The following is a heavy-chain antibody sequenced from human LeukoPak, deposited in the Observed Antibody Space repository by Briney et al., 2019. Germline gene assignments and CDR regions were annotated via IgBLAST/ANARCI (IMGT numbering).Heavy chain of an antibody. V-gene: IGHV3-66*01. D-gene: IGHD6-19*01. CDR1: GFTVTSNY. J-gene: IGHJ4*02. Sequence: GGSLRLSCAASGFTVTSNYMNWVRQAPGNGLVWVSVIYTSGNTYYADSVKGRFTISRDISKNTLYLQMNSLRADDTAVYYCARGGSGWYLYDNWGQGTLVTVSS. CDR3: ARGGSGWYLYDN. CDR2: IYTSGNT.